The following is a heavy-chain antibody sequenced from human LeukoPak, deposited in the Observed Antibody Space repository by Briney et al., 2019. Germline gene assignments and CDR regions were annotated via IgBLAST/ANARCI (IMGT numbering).Heavy chain of an antibody. CDR2: LSSSSSYI. Sequence: GGSLRLSCAASGFTFSSYSMNWVRLAPGKGLEWVSSLSSSSSYIYYADSVKGRFTISRDNARNSLYLQMNSLRADDAAVYYCAIEPTSMGSDYWRQGTLVTVSS. CDR1: GFTFSSYS. V-gene: IGHV3-21*01. CDR3: AIEPTSMGSDY. J-gene: IGHJ4*02. D-gene: IGHD5-18*01.